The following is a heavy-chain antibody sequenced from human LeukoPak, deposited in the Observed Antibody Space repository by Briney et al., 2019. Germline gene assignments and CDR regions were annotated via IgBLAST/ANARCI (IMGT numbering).Heavy chain of an antibody. Sequence: SLRLSCAASGFTFDDYAMHWVRQAPGKGLEWVSGISWNSGSIGYADSVKGRFTISRDNAKNSLYLQMNSLRAEDTALYYCXKDEGEFIGFDIWGQGTMVTVSS. J-gene: IGHJ3*02. D-gene: IGHD3-16*01. CDR3: XKDEGEFIGFDI. CDR1: GFTFDDYA. CDR2: ISWNSGSI. V-gene: IGHV3-9*01.